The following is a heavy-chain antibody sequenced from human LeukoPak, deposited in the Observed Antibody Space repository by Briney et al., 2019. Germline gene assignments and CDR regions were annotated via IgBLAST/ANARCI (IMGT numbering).Heavy chain of an antibody. J-gene: IGHJ3*02. D-gene: IGHD3-22*01. Sequence: ASVKVSCKASGYTFTSYYMHWVRQAPGQGLEWMGIINPSGGSTSYAQKFQGRVTMTRDTSTSTVYMELSSLRSEDTAVYYCAKDRQWLLPLEYAFDIWGQGTMVTVSS. V-gene: IGHV1-46*01. CDR2: INPSGGST. CDR3: AKDRQWLLPLEYAFDI. CDR1: GYTFTSYY.